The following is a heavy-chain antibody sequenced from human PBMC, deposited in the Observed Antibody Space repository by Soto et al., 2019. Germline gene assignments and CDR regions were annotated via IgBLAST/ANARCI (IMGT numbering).Heavy chain of an antibody. CDR3: ARHPAYTIFGVVTSWHYYYYGMDV. CDR2: IYYSGST. D-gene: IGHD3-3*01. J-gene: IGHJ6*02. Sequence: SETLSLTCTVSGGSISSSSYYWGWIRQPPGKGLEWIGSIYYSGSTYYNPSLKSRVTISVDTSKNQYSLKLSSVTAADTAVYYCARHPAYTIFGVVTSWHYYYYGMDVWGQGTTVTVSS. V-gene: IGHV4-39*01. CDR1: GGSISSSSYY.